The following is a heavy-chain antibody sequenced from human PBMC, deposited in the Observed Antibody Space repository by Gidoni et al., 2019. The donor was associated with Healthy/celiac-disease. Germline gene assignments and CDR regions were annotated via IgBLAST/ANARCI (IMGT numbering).Heavy chain of an antibody. CDR1: GFTFSSSR. Sequence: EVQLVESGGGLVQPGGSLRLSCAASGFTFSSSRMNWVRQAPGKGLEWVSYISSSSSTIYYADSGKGRFTISRDNAKNSLYLQMNSLRDEDTAVYYCARDIAVAGWPYYYYGMDVWGQGTTVTVSS. CDR2: ISSSSSTI. D-gene: IGHD6-19*01. V-gene: IGHV3-48*02. CDR3: ARDIAVAGWPYYYYGMDV. J-gene: IGHJ6*02.